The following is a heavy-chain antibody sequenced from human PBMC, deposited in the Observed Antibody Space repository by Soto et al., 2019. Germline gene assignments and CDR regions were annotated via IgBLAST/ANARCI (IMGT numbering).Heavy chain of an antibody. D-gene: IGHD3-10*01. V-gene: IGHV3-23*01. CDR1: GFTFSSYA. J-gene: IGHJ4*02. CDR2: ISGSGGST. CDR3: AKDIDYGSGEALDY. Sequence: GGSLRLSCAASGFTFSSYAMSWVRQAPGKGLEWVSAISGSGGSTYYADSVKGRFTISRDNSKNTLYLQMNSLRAEDTAVYYCAKDIDYGSGEALDYWGQGTLVTVSS.